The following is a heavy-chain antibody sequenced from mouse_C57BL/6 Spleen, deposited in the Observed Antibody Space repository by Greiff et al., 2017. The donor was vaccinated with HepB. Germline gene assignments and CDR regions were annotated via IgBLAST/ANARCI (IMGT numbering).Heavy chain of an antibody. CDR2: IDPSDSET. D-gene: IGHD3-2*02. V-gene: IGHV1-52*01. CDR3: AREGTAQATRTMDY. J-gene: IGHJ4*01. Sequence: VQLQQSGAELVRPGSSVKLSCKASGYTFTSYWMHWVKQRPIQGLEWIGNIDPSDSETHYNQKFKDKATLTVDKSSSTAYMQLSSLTSEDSAVYYCAREGTAQATRTMDYWGQGTSVTVSS. CDR1: GYTFTSYW.